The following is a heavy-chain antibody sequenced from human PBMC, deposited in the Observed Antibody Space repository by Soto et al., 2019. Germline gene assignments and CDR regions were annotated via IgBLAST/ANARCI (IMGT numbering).Heavy chain of an antibody. CDR3: ARDRLYGSGELDY. CDR2: IKQDGSEK. CDR1: GFTFSSYW. Sequence: LRLSCAASGFTFSSYWMSWVRQAPGKGLEWVANIKQDGSEKYYVDSVKGRFTISRDNAKNSLYLQMNSLRAEDTAVYYCARDRLYGSGELDYWGQGALVTVSS. V-gene: IGHV3-7*01. D-gene: IGHD3-10*01. J-gene: IGHJ4*02.